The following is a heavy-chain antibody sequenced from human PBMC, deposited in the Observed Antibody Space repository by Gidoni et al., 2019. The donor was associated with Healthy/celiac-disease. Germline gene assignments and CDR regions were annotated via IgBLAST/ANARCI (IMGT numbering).Heavy chain of an antibody. CDR1: GGSISSSSYY. Sequence: QLQLQESGPGLVKPSETLSLTCTVSGGSISSSSYYWGWIRQPPGKGLEWIGSIYYSGSTYYNPSLKSRVTISVDTSKNQFSLKLSSVTAADTAVYYCARLSSGYHFDYWGQGTLVTVSS. V-gene: IGHV4-39*01. CDR2: IYYSGST. J-gene: IGHJ4*02. D-gene: IGHD3-22*01. CDR3: ARLSSGYHFDY.